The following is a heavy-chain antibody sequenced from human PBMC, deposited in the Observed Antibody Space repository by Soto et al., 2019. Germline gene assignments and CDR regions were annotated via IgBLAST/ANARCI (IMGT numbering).Heavy chain of an antibody. V-gene: IGHV1-18*01. CDR1: GYTFTSYG. Sequence: GASVKVSCKTSGYTFTSYGIAWVRQAPGQGLEWMGWIGTSKGNTNYAQKFQGRVTMTTDTSTSTAYMELRSLRSDDTAVYYCATRSPAFDFWGQGTLVTVSS. J-gene: IGHJ4*02. CDR2: IGTSKGNT. CDR3: ATRSPAFDF.